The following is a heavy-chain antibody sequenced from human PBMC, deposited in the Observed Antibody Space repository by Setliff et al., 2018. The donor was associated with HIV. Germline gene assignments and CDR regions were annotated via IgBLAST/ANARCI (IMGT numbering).Heavy chain of an antibody. D-gene: IGHD1-20*01. V-gene: IGHV3-7*03. CDR3: ARYNWNPLGYRFDY. CDR1: GFTFSRYW. J-gene: IGHJ4*02. CDR2: IGQDGSEK. Sequence: PGGSLRLSCTGSGFTFSRYWMSWVRRAPGKGLEWVANIGQDGSEKYYVDSVKGRFSISRDNAKRSLYLQMNSLRPEDTAVYYCARYNWNPLGYRFDYWGQGTLVTVSS.